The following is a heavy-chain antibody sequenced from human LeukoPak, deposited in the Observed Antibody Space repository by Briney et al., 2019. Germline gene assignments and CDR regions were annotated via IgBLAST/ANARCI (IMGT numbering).Heavy chain of an antibody. Sequence: GGSLRLSCAASGFNFRIHDMSWVRQAPGKGLEWVSTISGRNTGTYYADSVKGRFTISRDNSKNTLYLQMNSLRAEDTAVYYCANPYGSGSYYMSALDTRGLGTMVTVSS. J-gene: IGHJ3*02. CDR2: ISGRNTGT. V-gene: IGHV3-23*01. CDR3: ANPYGSGSYYMSALDT. D-gene: IGHD3-10*01. CDR1: GFNFRIHD.